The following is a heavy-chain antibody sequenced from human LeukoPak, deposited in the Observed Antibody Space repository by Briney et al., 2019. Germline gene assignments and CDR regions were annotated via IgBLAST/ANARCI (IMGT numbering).Heavy chain of an antibody. CDR2: TSGSGGST. CDR3: AKPLGVTMLGFDY. V-gene: IGHV3-23*01. CDR1: GFTFSNYW. Sequence: GGSLRLSCAASGFTFSNYWMTWVRQAPGKGLEWVSTTSGSGGSTYYADSVKGRFTISRDNSNNTLYLQLDSLKAEDTAVYYCAKPLGVTMLGFDYWGQGTLVTVSS. D-gene: IGHD3-10*02. J-gene: IGHJ4*02.